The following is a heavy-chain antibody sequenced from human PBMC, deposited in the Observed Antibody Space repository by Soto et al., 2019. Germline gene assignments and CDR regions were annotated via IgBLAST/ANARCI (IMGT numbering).Heavy chain of an antibody. CDR1: GGTFSSYT. V-gene: IGHV1-69*08. Sequence: QVQLVQSGTEVMKPGSSVKVSCKASGGTFSSYTISWVRQAPGQGLEWMGRIIPILGIANYAQKFQGRVTITADKSTSTAYMDLSSLRSEDTAVYYCAREGEYSGYDSWFDPWGQGTLVTVSS. J-gene: IGHJ5*02. CDR2: IIPILGIA. CDR3: AREGEYSGYDSWFDP. D-gene: IGHD5-12*01.